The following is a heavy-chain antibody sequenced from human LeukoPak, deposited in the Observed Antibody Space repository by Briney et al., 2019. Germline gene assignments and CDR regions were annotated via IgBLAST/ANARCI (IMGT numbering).Heavy chain of an antibody. J-gene: IGHJ4*02. D-gene: IGHD6-19*01. Sequence: GGSLRLSCAASGFTFSSYNMNWVRQAPGKGLEWVSYISSSSGTIYYADSVKGRFTISRDYAKNSLYLQMNSLGAEDTAVYYCARAGGARYSSGWYLGYWGQGTLVTVSS. CDR2: ISSSSGTI. CDR3: ARAGGARYSSGWYLGY. V-gene: IGHV3-48*01. CDR1: GFTFSSYN.